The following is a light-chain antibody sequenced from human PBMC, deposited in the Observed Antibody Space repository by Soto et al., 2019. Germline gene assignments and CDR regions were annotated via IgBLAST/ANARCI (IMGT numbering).Light chain of an antibody. J-gene: IGKJ1*01. CDR1: QSVSSN. CDR3: QQYNNWPPWT. CDR2: GAS. Sequence: ILMTQSPATLSVSPGERATLSCRASQSVSSNLAWYQKKPGQAPRLVLYGASTRATGIPARFSGSGSGTEFTLTISSLQSEDFAVYYCQQYNNWPPWTFGQGTKVDIK. V-gene: IGKV3-15*01.